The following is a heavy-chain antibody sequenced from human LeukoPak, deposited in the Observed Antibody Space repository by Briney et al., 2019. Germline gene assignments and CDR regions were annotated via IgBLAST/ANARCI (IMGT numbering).Heavy chain of an antibody. Sequence: SETLSLTCTVSGGSISSCYWSWIRQPPGKGLEWIGYIYYSGSTNYNPSLKSRVTISVDTSKNQFSLKLSSVTAADTAVYYCARFSDDHGDYWYFDLWGRGTLVTVSS. CDR1: GGSISSCY. CDR3: ARFSDDHGDYWYFDL. V-gene: IGHV4-59*08. CDR2: IYYSGST. D-gene: IGHD4-17*01. J-gene: IGHJ2*01.